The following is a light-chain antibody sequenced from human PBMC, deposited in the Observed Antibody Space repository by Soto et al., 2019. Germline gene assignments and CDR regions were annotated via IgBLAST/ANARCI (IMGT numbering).Light chain of an antibody. CDR2: GAS. CDR3: QQYGSSPLFT. V-gene: IGKV3-20*01. Sequence: EIVLTQSPGTLSLSPGERATLSCRASQSVSNNLLAWFQQKPGQAPRLLIYGASSRATGITDRFSGSGSGTDFTLTISRLESEDFAVYYCQQYGSSPLFTFGPGTKVDIK. CDR1: QSVSNNL. J-gene: IGKJ3*01.